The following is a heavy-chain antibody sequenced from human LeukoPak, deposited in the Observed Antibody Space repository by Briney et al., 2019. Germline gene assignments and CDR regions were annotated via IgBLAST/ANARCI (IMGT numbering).Heavy chain of an antibody. J-gene: IGHJ6*03. D-gene: IGHD3-16*01. CDR2: ISCDSI. CDR3: AKGGGGRLIYYYYMDV. V-gene: IGHV3-9*03. Sequence: PGGSLRLSCAASGFIFDDYAMHWVRQAPGKGLEWVSGISCDSIDYANSVKGRFTISRDNAKNSLYLQMNSLRTEDMALYYCAKGGGGRLIYYYYMDVWGKGTTVTVSS. CDR1: GFIFDDYA.